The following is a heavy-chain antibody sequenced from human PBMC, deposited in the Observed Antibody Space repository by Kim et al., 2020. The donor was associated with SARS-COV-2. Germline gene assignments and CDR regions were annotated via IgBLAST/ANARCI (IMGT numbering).Heavy chain of an antibody. J-gene: IGHJ6*02. V-gene: IGHV7-4-1*02. Sequence: ASVKVSCKASGYTFTSYAMNWVRQAPGQGLEWMGWINTNTGNPTYAQGFTGRFVFSLDTSVSTAYLQISSLKAEDTAVYYCARPYDTSGYHYYYGMDVWGQGTTVTVSS. CDR2: INTNTGNP. D-gene: IGHD3-22*01. CDR3: ARPYDTSGYHYYYGMDV. CDR1: GYTFTSYA.